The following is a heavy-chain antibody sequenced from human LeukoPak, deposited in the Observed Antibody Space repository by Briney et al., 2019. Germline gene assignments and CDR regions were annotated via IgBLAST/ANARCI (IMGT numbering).Heavy chain of an antibody. CDR3: STAKFDN. J-gene: IGHJ4*02. V-gene: IGHV3-48*01. Sequence: PGGALRLSCAASGFPLSSYIINWVRQAPGEGLEWVSYINIDSITVNYADTVKGRFTISRDNAKISLYLQMNSLRAEDTAVYYCSTAKFDNWGQGTLVTVSS. CDR1: GFPLSSYI. CDR2: INIDSITV.